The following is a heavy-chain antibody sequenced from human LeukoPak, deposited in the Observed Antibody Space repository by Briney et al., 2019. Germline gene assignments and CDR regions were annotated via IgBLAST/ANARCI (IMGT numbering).Heavy chain of an antibody. J-gene: IGHJ4*02. CDR3: ATLDIAAAGTHN. CDR1: GYTFTSYY. V-gene: IGHV1-46*01. D-gene: IGHD6-13*01. Sequence: ASVKVSCKASGYTFTSYYMHWVRQAPGQGLEWMGIINPSGGSTSYAQKFQGRVTMTRDTSTSTVYMELSSLRSEDTAVYYCATLDIAAAGTHNWGQGTLVTVSS. CDR2: INPSGGST.